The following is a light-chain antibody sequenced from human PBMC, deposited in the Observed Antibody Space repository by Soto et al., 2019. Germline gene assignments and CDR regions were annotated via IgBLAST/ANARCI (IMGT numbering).Light chain of an antibody. CDR2: KAS. CDR3: KDYFGYPYA. Sequence: DIQVTQSPATLSASVGDTVSITCRASQSVLTWLAWYQQKPGKAPNLLIYKASRLRDGVPSRFSGSGSGTDFTLTISGLQPDDLASYCCKDYFGYPYAFGQGTKLEI. J-gene: IGKJ2*01. CDR1: QSVLTW. V-gene: IGKV1-5*03.